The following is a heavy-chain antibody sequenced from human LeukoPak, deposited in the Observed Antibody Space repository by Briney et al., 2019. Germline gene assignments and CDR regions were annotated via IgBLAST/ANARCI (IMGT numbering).Heavy chain of an antibody. Sequence: PSETLSLTCTVSGGSISSYYWSWIRQPPGKGLEWIGYIYYSGSTNYNPSLKSRVTISVDTSKNQFSLKLSSVTAADTAVYYCARGYSSSSMVDYYYYMDVWGKGTTVTVSS. D-gene: IGHD6-6*01. CDR3: ARGYSSSSMVDYYYYMDV. CDR1: GGSISSYY. V-gene: IGHV4-59*01. CDR2: IYYSGST. J-gene: IGHJ6*03.